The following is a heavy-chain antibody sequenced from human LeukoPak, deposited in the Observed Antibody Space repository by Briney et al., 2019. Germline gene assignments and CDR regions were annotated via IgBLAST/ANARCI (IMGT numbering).Heavy chain of an antibody. CDR1: GYSIINGYY. J-gene: IGHJ5*02. Sequence: SETLSLTCSVTGYSIINGYYWGWVRQPPGEGLDWIGSIYSGSGSTYYSPSLKSRVTISVDTSKNQFSLKLNPVTAADTAVYYCARLISGRLGSGRRVTWGRGTMVTVSS. CDR2: IYSGSGST. D-gene: IGHD3-10*01. CDR3: ARLISGRLGSGRRVT. V-gene: IGHV4-38-2*02.